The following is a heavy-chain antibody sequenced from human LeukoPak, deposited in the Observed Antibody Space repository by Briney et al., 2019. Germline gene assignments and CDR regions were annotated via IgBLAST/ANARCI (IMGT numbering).Heavy chain of an antibody. CDR1: GFTFSSYA. D-gene: IGHD3-10*01. CDR2: ISYDGSNK. CDR3: AKDTPLGVLWFGELLTHDY. Sequence: PGRSLRLSCAASGFTFSSYAMHWVRQAPGKGLEWVAVISYDGSNKYYADSVKGRFTISRENSKNTLYLQMNSLRAEDTAVYYCAKDTPLGVLWFGELLTHDYWGQGTLVTVSS. J-gene: IGHJ4*02. V-gene: IGHV3-30*04.